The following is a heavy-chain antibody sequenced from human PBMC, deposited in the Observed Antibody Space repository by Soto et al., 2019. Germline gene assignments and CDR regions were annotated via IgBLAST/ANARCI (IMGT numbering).Heavy chain of an antibody. V-gene: IGHV3-23*01. Sequence: EAQLLESGGDWAQPGGSLRLSCAASGCTFSSHGMSWVRQAPGKGLEWIAGLSRGGGTTYYADSVKGRFTISRDNSKNTLDLIMNSLKVEDTALYYCAKDGQYRTDGFDVWGQGTMVTVSS. CDR2: LSRGGGTT. CDR3: AKDGQYRTDGFDV. CDR1: GCTFSSHG. D-gene: IGHD6-6*01. J-gene: IGHJ3*01.